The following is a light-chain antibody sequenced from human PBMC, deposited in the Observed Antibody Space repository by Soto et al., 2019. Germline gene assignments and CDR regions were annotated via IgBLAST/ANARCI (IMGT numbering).Light chain of an antibody. CDR3: AAWDDSLNGPV. J-gene: IGLJ2*01. CDR1: SSNVGSHS. V-gene: IGLV1-44*01. CDR2: SSN. Sequence: QSVVTQPPSASGTPGQRVTISCSGSSSNVGSHSVNWYQQLPGTAPKLLIYSSNQRPSGVPDRFSGSKSGTSASLAISGLQSEDEADYYCAAWDDSLNGPVFGGGTQLTVL.